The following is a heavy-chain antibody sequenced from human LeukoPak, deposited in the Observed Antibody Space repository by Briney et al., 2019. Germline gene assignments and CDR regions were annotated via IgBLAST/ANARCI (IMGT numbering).Heavy chain of an antibody. V-gene: IGHV1-69*05. Sequence: GASVKVSCKASGGTFSSYAISWVRQAPGQGLEWMGRIIPIFGTATYAQTFQGRVTITTHESRTTAYRELSSLRSEDKAVYYCARVPYEYVWGSYRLGPLWYWGQGNLVTVSS. CDR3: ARVPYEYVWGSYRLGPLWY. CDR2: IIPIFGTA. J-gene: IGHJ4*02. CDR1: GGTFSSYA. D-gene: IGHD3-16*02.